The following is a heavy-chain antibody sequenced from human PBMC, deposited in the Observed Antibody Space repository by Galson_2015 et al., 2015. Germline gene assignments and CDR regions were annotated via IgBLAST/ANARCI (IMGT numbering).Heavy chain of an antibody. CDR2: TYYRSKWYN. J-gene: IGHJ5*02. D-gene: IGHD6-19*01. CDR1: GDSVSSNSAA. CDR3: ARDLGSGWSNPVFDP. V-gene: IGHV6-1*01. Sequence: CAISGDSVSSNSAAWNWIRQSPSRGLEWLGRTYYRSKWYNDYVVSVKSRITINPDTSKNQFSLQLNSVTPEDTAVYYCARDLGSGWSNPVFDPWGQGTLVTVSS.